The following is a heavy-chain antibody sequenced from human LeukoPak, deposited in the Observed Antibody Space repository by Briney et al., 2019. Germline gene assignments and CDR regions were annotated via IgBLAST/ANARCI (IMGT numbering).Heavy chain of an antibody. V-gene: IGHV4-34*01. CDR3: ARGVLRYFDWLPKLYNWFDP. CDR1: GGSFSGYY. CDR2: INHSGST. J-gene: IGHJ5*02. Sequence: PSETLSLTCAVYGGSFSGYYWSWIRQPPGKGLEWIGEINHSGSTNYNPSLKSRVTISVDTSKNQFSLKLSSVTAADTAVYYCARGVLRYFDWLPKLYNWFDPWGQGTLVTVSS. D-gene: IGHD3-9*01.